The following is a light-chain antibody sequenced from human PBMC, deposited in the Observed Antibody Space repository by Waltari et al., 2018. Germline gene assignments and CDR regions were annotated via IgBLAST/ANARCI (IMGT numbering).Light chain of an antibody. CDR3: QQYYSTPT. Sequence: DIVMTQSPDSLAVSLGESATIHCKSSRTVLYSSNNKNYLAWYQQKAGQAPKLLISWASARQSGAPERFSGSGSGTDFALTISSLQAEDAAVYYCQQYYSTPTFGQGTKLEIK. V-gene: IGKV4-1*01. J-gene: IGKJ2*01. CDR2: WAS. CDR1: RTVLYSSNNKNY.